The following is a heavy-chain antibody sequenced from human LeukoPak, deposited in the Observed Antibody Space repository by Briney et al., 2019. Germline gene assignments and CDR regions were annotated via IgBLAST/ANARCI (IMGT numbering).Heavy chain of an antibody. CDR2: IIPILGIA. Sequence: GASVKVSCKASGYTFTSYYMHWVRQAPGQGLEWMGRIIPILGIANYAQKFQGRVTITADKSTSTAYMELSSLRSEDTAVYYCARDLGDILTGYSRLGELSLVAFDIWDQGTMVTVSS. D-gene: IGHD3-9*01. V-gene: IGHV1-69*04. J-gene: IGHJ3*02. CDR1: GYTFTSYY. CDR3: ARDLGDILTGYSRLGELSLVAFDI.